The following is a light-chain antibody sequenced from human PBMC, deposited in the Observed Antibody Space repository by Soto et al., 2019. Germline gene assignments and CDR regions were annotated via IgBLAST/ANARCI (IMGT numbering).Light chain of an antibody. CDR1: QSLVFSDGNIY. J-gene: IGKJ2*01. CDR2: KVS. Sequence: DVVMTQSPLSLPVTLGQPASISCRSSQSLVFSDGNIYLSWFQQRPGQSPRRLVYKVSERGSGDPDRFIGSGSGTDFSLTITRVEVDDVGVYYCMEGTHWPYTFGQGTKLEIK. V-gene: IGKV2-30*01. CDR3: MEGTHWPYT.